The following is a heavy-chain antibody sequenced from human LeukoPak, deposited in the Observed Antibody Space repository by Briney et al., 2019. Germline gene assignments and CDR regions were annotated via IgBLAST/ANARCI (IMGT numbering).Heavy chain of an antibody. Sequence: GGSLRLSCVASGVTLSNYAMSWARQAPGKGLEWVAVISYDGSNKYYADSVKGRFTISRDNSKNTLYLQMNSLRAEDTAVYYCARDRRYCSSTSCYDAFDIWGQGTMVTVSS. CDR2: ISYDGSNK. CDR3: ARDRRYCSSTSCYDAFDI. CDR1: GVTLSNYA. D-gene: IGHD2-2*01. V-gene: IGHV3-30*04. J-gene: IGHJ3*02.